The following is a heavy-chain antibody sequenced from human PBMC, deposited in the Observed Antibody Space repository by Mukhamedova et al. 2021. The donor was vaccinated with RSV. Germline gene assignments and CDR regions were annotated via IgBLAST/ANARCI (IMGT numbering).Heavy chain of an antibody. V-gene: IGHV1-18*01. J-gene: IGHJ3*02. CDR3: ARAMVTHFDWLLSGDAFDI. CDR2: LSAYNGNT. D-gene: IGHD3-9*01. Sequence: MGWLSAYNGNTNYAQKLQGRVTMTTDTSTSTAYMELRSLRSDDTAVYYCARAMVTHFDWLLSGDAFDIWGQGTMVTVSS.